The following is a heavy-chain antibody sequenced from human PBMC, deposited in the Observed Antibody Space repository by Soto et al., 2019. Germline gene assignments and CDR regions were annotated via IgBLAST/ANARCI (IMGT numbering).Heavy chain of an antibody. J-gene: IGHJ4*02. CDR3: ARALTSGIVVVPAAI. V-gene: IGHV3-21*01. CDR1: GFTFSSYA. D-gene: IGHD2-2*01. Sequence: GGSLRLSCAASGFTFSSYAMSWVRQAPGKGLEWVSSISSSSSYIYYADSVKGRFTISRDNAKNTLYLQMNSLRAEDTAVYYCARALTSGIVVVPAAIWGQGTLVTVSS. CDR2: ISSSSSYI.